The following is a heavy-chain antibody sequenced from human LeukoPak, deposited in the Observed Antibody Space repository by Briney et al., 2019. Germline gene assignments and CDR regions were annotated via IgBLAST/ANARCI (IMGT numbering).Heavy chain of an antibody. V-gene: IGHV3-30-3*01. CDR2: ISYDGINK. Sequence: PGGSLRLSCAASGFTFSGYPMHWVRHAPGKGLEWVTFISYDGINKYYADSVKGRFTISRDNSKNTLYLQMNSLRAEDTAVYYCARYSPSNGAAHFDHWGQGTLVTVSS. CDR1: GFTFSGYP. CDR3: ARYSPSNGAAHFDH. J-gene: IGHJ4*02. D-gene: IGHD2-15*01.